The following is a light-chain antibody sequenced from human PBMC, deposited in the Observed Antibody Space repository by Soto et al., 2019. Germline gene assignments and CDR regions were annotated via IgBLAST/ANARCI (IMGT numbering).Light chain of an antibody. CDR3: QQYDILPPIT. CDR2: GAS. J-gene: IGKJ5*01. V-gene: IGKV1-33*01. Sequence: DIQMTQSPSSLSASIGDRVTITCQASQDISNYLNWYQQKPGKAPKLLIYGASNLETGVPSRFCGSGSGTDFTFTISSLQSEDIATYYCQQYDILPPITFGQGTRLEIK. CDR1: QDISNY.